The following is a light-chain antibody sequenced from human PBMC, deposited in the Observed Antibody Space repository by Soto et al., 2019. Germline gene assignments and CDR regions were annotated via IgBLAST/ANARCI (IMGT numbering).Light chain of an antibody. CDR3: EQRYSTPQVT. V-gene: IGKV1-39*01. CDR2: KAS. Sequence: SASVGDRVTITCRASQSISTYLSWYQQKPGKAPNLLIYKASSLEGGVPSRFSGSGSGTEFTLTISSLQPEDFATYYCEQRYSTPQVTFGGGTKVEIK. CDR1: QSISTY. J-gene: IGKJ4*01.